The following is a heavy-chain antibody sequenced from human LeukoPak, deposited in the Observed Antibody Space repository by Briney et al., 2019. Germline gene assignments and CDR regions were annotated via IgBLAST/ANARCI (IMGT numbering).Heavy chain of an antibody. J-gene: IGHJ4*02. CDR3: ARLVVVAATPGYFDY. CDR2: ITSSSYT. CDR1: VFTFSDYY. Sequence: PGGSLRLSCAASVFTFSDYYMGWVRQAPGKGLEWVSYITSSSYTNYADSVKDRFTISRDNAKNSLYLQMNSLRAEDTAIYYCARLVVVAATPGYFDYWGQGTLVTVSS. V-gene: IGHV3-11*06. D-gene: IGHD2-15*01.